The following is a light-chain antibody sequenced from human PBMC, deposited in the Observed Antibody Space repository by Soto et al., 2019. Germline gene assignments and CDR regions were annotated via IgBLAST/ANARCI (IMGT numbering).Light chain of an antibody. CDR3: GTWDSSLSAVV. CDR1: SSNIGNNY. V-gene: IGLV1-51*01. J-gene: IGLJ2*01. CDR2: DNN. Sequence: QSALTQPPSVSAAPGQTVTISCSGSSSNIGNNYVSWNQQLPGTAPKLLIYDNNKRPSGIPDRFSGSKSGTSATLGITGLQTGDEADYYCGTWDSSLSAVVFGGGTKLTVL.